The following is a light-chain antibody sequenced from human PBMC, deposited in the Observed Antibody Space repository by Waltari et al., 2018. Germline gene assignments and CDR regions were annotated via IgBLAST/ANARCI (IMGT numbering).Light chain of an antibody. CDR1: SSDIGSYNR. CDR2: EVS. J-gene: IGLJ2*01. CDR3: STYTSSTVV. Sequence: QYALTQPPSVSGSPGQSVTISCTGSSSDIGSYNRVSWYQQPPGPAPKLMIYEVSYRPSVVPDRFSGSKSGNTASLTSSGLQAEDEADYYCSTYTSSTVVFGGGTKLTVL. V-gene: IGLV2-18*02.